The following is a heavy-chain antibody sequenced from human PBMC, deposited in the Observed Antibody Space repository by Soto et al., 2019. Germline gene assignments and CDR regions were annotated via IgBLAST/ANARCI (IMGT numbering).Heavy chain of an antibody. CDR2: IYYSGST. Sequence: SETLSLTCTVSGGSISSGDYYWSWIRQPPGKGLEWIGYIYYSGSTYYNPSLKSRVTISVDTSKNQFSLKLSSVTAADTAVYYCARVSSDFWSGYLHYYYYGMDVWGQGTTVTVSS. D-gene: IGHD3-3*01. J-gene: IGHJ6*02. V-gene: IGHV4-30-4*01. CDR1: GGSISSGDYY. CDR3: ARVSSDFWSGYLHYYYYGMDV.